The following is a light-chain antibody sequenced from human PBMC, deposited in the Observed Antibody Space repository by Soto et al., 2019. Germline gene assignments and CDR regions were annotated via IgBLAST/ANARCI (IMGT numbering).Light chain of an antibody. CDR3: QQYGSSGT. V-gene: IGKV3-20*01. CDR2: GAS. Sequence: EIVLTQSPGTLSLSPGERATLSCRASQSVGSNYLAWYQQIPGQAPRLLIYGASSRATGIPDRFSGSGSGTDFTLTISRLVPEDFAVYYCQQYGSSGTFGQGTKVDIK. J-gene: IGKJ1*01. CDR1: QSVGSNY.